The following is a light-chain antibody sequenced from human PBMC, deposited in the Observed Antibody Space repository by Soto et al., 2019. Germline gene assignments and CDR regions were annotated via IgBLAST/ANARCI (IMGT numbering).Light chain of an antibody. Sequence: DIQMTQSPSSLSASVGDSVTISCRSSENIRNYLIWYRQKPGKAPELLMYVGSTLESGVPSRFSGSGLGTDFTLTIKSLQPEDFGVYYCQQSYIVPYTFGRGTSLDI. CDR2: VGS. J-gene: IGKJ2*01. V-gene: IGKV1-39*01. CDR1: ENIRNY. CDR3: QQSYIVPYT.